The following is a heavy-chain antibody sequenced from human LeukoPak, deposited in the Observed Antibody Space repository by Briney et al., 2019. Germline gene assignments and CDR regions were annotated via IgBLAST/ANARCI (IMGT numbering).Heavy chain of an antibody. J-gene: IGHJ5*02. CDR2: INWNGGST. V-gene: IGHV3-20*04. CDR3: ARGSCSSTSCPVGGFDP. Sequence: GGSPRLSCAASGFTFDDYGMSWVRQAPGKGLEWVSGINWNGGSTGYADSVKGRFTISRDNAKNSLYLQMNSLRAEDTALYYCARGSCSSTSCPVGGFDPWGQGTLVTVSS. D-gene: IGHD2-2*01. CDR1: GFTFDDYG.